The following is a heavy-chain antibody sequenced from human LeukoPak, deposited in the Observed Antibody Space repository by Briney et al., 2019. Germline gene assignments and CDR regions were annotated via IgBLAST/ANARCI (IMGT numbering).Heavy chain of an antibody. Sequence: SGGSLRLSCAASGFTFSSYAMSWVRQAPGKGLEWVSAISGSGGSTYYADSVKGRFTISRDNSKNTLYLQMNSLRAEDTAVYYCAKFLSGSWCSSTSCSAFDYWGQGTLVTVSS. D-gene: IGHD2-2*01. V-gene: IGHV3-23*01. CDR3: AKFLSGSWCSSTSCSAFDY. J-gene: IGHJ4*02. CDR2: ISGSGGST. CDR1: GFTFSSYA.